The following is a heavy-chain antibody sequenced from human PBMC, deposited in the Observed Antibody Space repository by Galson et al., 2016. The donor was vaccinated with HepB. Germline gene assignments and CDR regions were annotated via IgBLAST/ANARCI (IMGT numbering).Heavy chain of an antibody. CDR1: GFTFSSYA. J-gene: IGHJ4*02. V-gene: IGHV3-23*01. D-gene: IGHD5-24*01. Sequence: SLRLSCAASGFTFSSYAMSWVRQAPGKGLEWVSAISGRGGSTYYADSVKGRFTISRDNSKNTLYLQMNSLRGEDTALFYCARAGRDGYNMVDYWGQGTLVTISS. CDR2: ISGRGGST. CDR3: ARAGRDGYNMVDY.